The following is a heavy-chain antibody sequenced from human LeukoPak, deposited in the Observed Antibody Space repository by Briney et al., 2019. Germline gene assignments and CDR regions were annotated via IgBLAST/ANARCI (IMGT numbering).Heavy chain of an antibody. V-gene: IGHV1-2*02. D-gene: IGHD2-8*01. CDR3: ARRNRCSTGVCSNDAGDSPWN. CDR1: GYTFTGYY. J-gene: IGHJ4*02. CDR2: INPNNGGT. Sequence: ASVKVSCKASGYTFTGYYMHWVRQAPGQGLEWMGWINPNNGGTNYAQRFQGRVTMTRDTSITTAYMELSRLSSDDTAVYYCARRNRCSTGVCSNDAGDSPWNWGQGTLVTVSS.